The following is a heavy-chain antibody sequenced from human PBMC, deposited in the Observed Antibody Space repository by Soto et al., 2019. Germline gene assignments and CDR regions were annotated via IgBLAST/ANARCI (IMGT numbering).Heavy chain of an antibody. J-gene: IGHJ4*02. D-gene: IGHD2-8*02. V-gene: IGHV3-23*01. Sequence: EVQLLESGGGLVQPGGSLRLSCAASGFTFSYYAMIWVRQAPGKGLEWVSAISGSGSSTYYADSVKGRFTISRDNSKNTLYLQMNSLRDEDTAVYYCSQILVPEVYWGQGTLVTVSS. CDR1: GFTFSYYA. CDR2: ISGSGSST. CDR3: SQILVPEVY.